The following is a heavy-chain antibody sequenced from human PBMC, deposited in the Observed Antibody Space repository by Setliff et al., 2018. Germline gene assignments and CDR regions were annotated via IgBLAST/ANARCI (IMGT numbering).Heavy chain of an antibody. CDR2: VYRGGSTT. CDR3: ASATLDCRDYNFWSGSCNNAFDI. V-gene: IGHV3-23*03. D-gene: IGHD3-3*01. Sequence: GGSLRLSCAASGFTFNNYAMSWVRQAPGKRLEWVSVVYRGGSTTFYADSVKGRFTISRDDSKNTLYLQMNSLTVDDTAVYYCASATLDCRDYNFWSGSCNNAFDIWGQGTMVTVSS. J-gene: IGHJ3*02. CDR1: GFTFNNYA.